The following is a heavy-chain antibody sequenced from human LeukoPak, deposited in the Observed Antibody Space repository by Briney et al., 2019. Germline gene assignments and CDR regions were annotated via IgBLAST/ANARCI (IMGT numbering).Heavy chain of an antibody. D-gene: IGHD4-17*01. CDR2: IYSGGST. J-gene: IGHJ3*02. CDR1: GFTVSSNY. V-gene: IGHV3-66*01. CDR3: ARDTVTSAVNAFDI. Sequence: GGSLRLSCAASGFTVSSNYMSWVRQAPGKGLEWVSVIYSGGSTYYADSVKGRFTISRDNSKNTLYLQMNSLRAEDTAVYYCARDTVTSAVNAFDIWGQGTMVTVSS.